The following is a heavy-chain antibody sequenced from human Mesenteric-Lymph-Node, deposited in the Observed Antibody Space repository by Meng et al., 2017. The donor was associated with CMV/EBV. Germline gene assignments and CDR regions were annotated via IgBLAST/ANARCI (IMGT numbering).Heavy chain of an antibody. CDR1: GGSFSGYY. D-gene: IGHD3-9*01. Sequence: VQVHKGGAGLLKPSETLSVTCAVYGGSFSGYYWNWIRQSPEKGLEWIGEINHSGSTTYNPSFTSRIIISVDTSTNQISLNMSSVTAADTAVYYCARGSSYDILTGYFDYWGQGALVTVSS. J-gene: IGHJ4*02. CDR2: INHSGST. CDR3: ARGSSYDILTGYFDY. V-gene: IGHV4-34*01.